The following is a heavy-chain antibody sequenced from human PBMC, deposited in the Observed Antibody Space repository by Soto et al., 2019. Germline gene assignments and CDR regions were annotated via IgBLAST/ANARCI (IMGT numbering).Heavy chain of an antibody. CDR2: ISSSSSTI. J-gene: IGHJ6*02. CDR1: GFTFSSYS. V-gene: IGHV3-48*02. Sequence: EVQLVESGGGLVQPGGSLRRSCAASGFTFSSYSMNWVRQAPGKGLEWVSYISSSSSTIYYADSVKGRFTISRDNAKNSLYRQMNSLRDEDTAVYYCARPEYSSSSYGKDVWGQGTTVTVSS. D-gene: IGHD6-6*01. CDR3: ARPEYSSSSYGKDV.